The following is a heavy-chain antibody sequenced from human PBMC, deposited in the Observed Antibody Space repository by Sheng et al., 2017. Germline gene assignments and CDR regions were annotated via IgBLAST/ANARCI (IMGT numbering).Heavy chain of an antibody. J-gene: IGHJ4*02. CDR1: GLTFDNYG. V-gene: IGHV3-23*01. CDR2: IDGSGGKA. D-gene: IGHD3-9*01. CDR3: AKDHGRDWFRHFDF. Sequence: EVQLLQSGGGLVQPGGSLRLSCITSGLTFDNYGMSWVRQAPGKGPEWVSGIDGSGGKAYYTDSVKGRFTISRDNSKSTLFLLITSLRPEDTAVYYCAKDHGRDWFRHFDFWGQGALVTVSS.